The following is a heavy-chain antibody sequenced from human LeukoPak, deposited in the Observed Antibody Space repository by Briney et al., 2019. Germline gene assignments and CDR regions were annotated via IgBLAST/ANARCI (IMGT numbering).Heavy chain of an antibody. V-gene: IGHV4-59*12. CDR1: GGSISSYY. D-gene: IGHD2-2*01. CDR3: ARAELGYCSSTSCRRGYYYYMDV. CDR2: IYYSGST. J-gene: IGHJ6*03. Sequence: SETLSLPCTVSGGSISSYYWSWIRQPPGKGLEWIGYIYYSGSTNYNPSLKSRVTISVDTSKNQFSLKLSSVTAADTAVYYCARAELGYCSSTSCRRGYYYYMDVWGKGTTVTVSS.